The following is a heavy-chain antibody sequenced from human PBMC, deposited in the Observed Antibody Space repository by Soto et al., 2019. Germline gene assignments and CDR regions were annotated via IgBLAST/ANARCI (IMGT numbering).Heavy chain of an antibody. CDR1: GYTFTSYA. CDR3: ARDRRDSSGFGGFDP. V-gene: IGHV1-3*01. Sequence: ASVKVSCKASGYTFTSYAMHWVRQAPGQRLEWMGWINAGNGNTKYSQKFQGRVTITRDTSASTAYMELSSLRSEDTAVYYCARDRRDSSGFGGFDPWGQGTLVTSPQ. J-gene: IGHJ5*02. CDR2: INAGNGNT. D-gene: IGHD6-19*01.